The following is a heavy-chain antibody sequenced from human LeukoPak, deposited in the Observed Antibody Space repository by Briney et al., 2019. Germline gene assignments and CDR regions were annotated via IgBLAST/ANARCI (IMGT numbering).Heavy chain of an antibody. CDR3: ARSVVVAATDAFAF. Sequence: GESLKISCKVSGYSFTTYWIGWVRQMPGKGLEWMGIIYPGDSDTRYSPSFQGQVTISADKSVSTAYLQWSSLKASDTAMYYCARSVVVAATDAFAFWGQGTMVTVSS. CDR2: IYPGDSDT. D-gene: IGHD2-15*01. CDR1: GYSFTTYW. V-gene: IGHV5-51*01. J-gene: IGHJ3*01.